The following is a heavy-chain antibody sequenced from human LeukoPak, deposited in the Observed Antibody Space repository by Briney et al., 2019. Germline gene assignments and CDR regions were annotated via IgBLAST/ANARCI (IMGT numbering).Heavy chain of an antibody. Sequence: KPSETLSLTCAVYGESFSGYYWSWIRQPPGKGLEWIGEINHSGSTNYNPSLKSRVTISVDTSKNQFSLKLSSVTAADTAVYYCASYLSLDRSDAFDIWGQGTMVTVSS. J-gene: IGHJ3*02. CDR2: INHSGST. CDR1: GESFSGYY. CDR3: ASYLSLDRSDAFDI. D-gene: IGHD3-10*01. V-gene: IGHV4-34*01.